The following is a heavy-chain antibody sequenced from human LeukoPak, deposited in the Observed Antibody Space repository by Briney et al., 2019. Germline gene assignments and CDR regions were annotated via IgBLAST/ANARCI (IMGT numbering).Heavy chain of an antibody. CDR3: ARDGPESGYDGEGFFDY. CDR2: ISYDGSNK. D-gene: IGHD5-12*01. Sequence: GRSLRLSCAASGFTFSSYAMHWVRQAPGKGLEWVAVISYDGSNKYYADSVKGRFTISRGNSKNTLYLQMNSLRAEDTAVYYCARDGPESGYDGEGFFDYWGQGTLVTVSS. J-gene: IGHJ4*02. V-gene: IGHV3-30-3*01. CDR1: GFTFSSYA.